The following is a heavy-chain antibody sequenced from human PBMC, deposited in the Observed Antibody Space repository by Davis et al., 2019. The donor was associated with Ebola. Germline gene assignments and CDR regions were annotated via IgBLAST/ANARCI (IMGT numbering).Heavy chain of an antibody. CDR2: INHSGST. J-gene: IGHJ5*02. Sequence: GSLRLSCAVYGGSFSGYYWSWIRQPPGKGLEWIGEINHSGSTKYNPSLKSRITISVDTSKNQFSLKLSSVTAADTAVYYCARMDYYYGSGTNRFDPWGQGTLVTVSS. D-gene: IGHD3-10*01. CDR1: GGSFSGYY. CDR3: ARMDYYYGSGTNRFDP. V-gene: IGHV4-34*01.